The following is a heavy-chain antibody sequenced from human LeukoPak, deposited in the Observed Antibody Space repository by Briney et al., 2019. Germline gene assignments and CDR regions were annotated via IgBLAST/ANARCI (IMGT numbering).Heavy chain of an antibody. CDR1: GFTFSSYA. J-gene: IGHJ4*02. CDR2: TSYDGSNK. CDR3: ARTFRYDYVWGSYRSNYFDY. D-gene: IGHD3-16*02. V-gene: IGHV3-30-3*01. Sequence: GGSLRLSCAASGFTFSSYAMHWVRQAPGKGLEWVAVTSYDGSNKYYADSVKGRFTISRDNSKNTLYLQMNSLRAEDTAVYYCARTFRYDYVWGSYRSNYFDYWGQGTLVTVSS.